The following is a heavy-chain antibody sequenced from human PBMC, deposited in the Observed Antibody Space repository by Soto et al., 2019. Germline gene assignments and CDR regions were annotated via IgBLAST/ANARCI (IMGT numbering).Heavy chain of an antibody. D-gene: IGHD1-26*01. CDR3: ARCGPPYSGSRYNWVDP. J-gene: IGHJ5*02. CDR2: INHSGST. Sequence: SETLSLTCAVYGGSFSGYYWSWIRQPPGKGLEWIGEINHSGSTNYNPSLKSRVTISVDTSKNQFSLKLSSVTAADTAVYYCARCGPPYSGSRYNWVDPWGKGTRVTVS. V-gene: IGHV4-34*01. CDR1: GGSFSGYY.